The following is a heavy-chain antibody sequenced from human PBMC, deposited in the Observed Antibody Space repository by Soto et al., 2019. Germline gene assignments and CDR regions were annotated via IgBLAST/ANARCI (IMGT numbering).Heavy chain of an antibody. D-gene: IGHD5-18*01. CDR1: GGTFSSYA. CDR2: IIPIFGTA. Sequence: SVKVSCKASGGTFSSYAISWVRQAPGQGLEWVGGIIPIFGTANYAQKFQGRVTITADESTSTAYMELSSLRSEDTAVYYCARGYSYGYYYYYGMDVWGQGTTVPVSS. J-gene: IGHJ6*02. CDR3: ARGYSYGYYYYYGMDV. V-gene: IGHV1-69*13.